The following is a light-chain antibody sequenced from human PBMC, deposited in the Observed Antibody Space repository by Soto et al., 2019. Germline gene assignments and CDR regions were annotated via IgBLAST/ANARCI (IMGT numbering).Light chain of an antibody. J-gene: IGLJ3*02. CDR2: SNN. Sequence: VRTQPPSASGTPGQRVTISCSGSSSNIGSNTVNWYQQLPGTAPKLLIYSNNQRPSGVPDRFSGSKSGTSASLAISGLQSEDEADYYCAAWDDSLNGWVFGGGTKLTVL. V-gene: IGLV1-44*01. CDR1: SSNIGSNT. CDR3: AAWDDSLNGWV.